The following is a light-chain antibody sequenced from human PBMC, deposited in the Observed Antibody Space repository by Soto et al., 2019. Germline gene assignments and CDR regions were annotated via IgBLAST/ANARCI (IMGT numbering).Light chain of an antibody. CDR3: QQYGGSPWT. CDR2: GAS. J-gene: IGKJ1*01. V-gene: IGKV3-20*01. CDR1: QSVSSTY. Sequence: EIVLTQSPGTLSLSPGERATLSCRASQSVSSTYLAWYQQKPGQAPGLLIYGASSRATGIPDRFRGSRSGTDFTLTISRLEPEDFAVYYCQQYGGSPWTFGQGTKVEIK.